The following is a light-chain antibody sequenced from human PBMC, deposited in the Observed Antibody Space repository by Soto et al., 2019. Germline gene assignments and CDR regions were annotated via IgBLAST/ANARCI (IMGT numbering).Light chain of an antibody. CDR2: AAS. Sequence: EIVMTQSPATLSVSPGERATLSCRASQSVSSNLAWYQQKPGQAPRLLIYAASTRATGIPARFSGSGSGTEFTLPISSLQSEDFAAYYCQQYNNWPPWTFGQGTKVDIK. CDR3: QQYNNWPPWT. V-gene: IGKV3-15*01. J-gene: IGKJ1*01. CDR1: QSVSSN.